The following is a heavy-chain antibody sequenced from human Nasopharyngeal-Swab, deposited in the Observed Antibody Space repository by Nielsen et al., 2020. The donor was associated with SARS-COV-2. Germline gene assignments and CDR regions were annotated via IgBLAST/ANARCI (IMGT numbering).Heavy chain of an antibody. J-gene: IGHJ4*02. CDR1: GFTFSSYW. D-gene: IGHD2-15*01. CDR3: AREGGAVVVGPAADY. V-gene: IGHV3-33*08. Sequence: GESLKISCAASGFTFSSYWMHWVRQAPGKGLEWVAVIWYDGSNKYYADSVKGRFTISRDNSKNTLYLQMNSLRAEDTAVYYCAREGGAVVVGPAADYWGQGTLVTVSS. CDR2: IWYDGSNK.